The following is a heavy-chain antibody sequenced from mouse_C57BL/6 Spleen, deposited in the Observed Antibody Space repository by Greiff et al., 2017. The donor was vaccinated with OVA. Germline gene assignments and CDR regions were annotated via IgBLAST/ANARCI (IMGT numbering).Heavy chain of an antibody. J-gene: IGHJ3*01. CDR3: ACGGLYYDYGEFAY. V-gene: IGHV1-72*01. D-gene: IGHD2-4*01. CDR2: IVTNIGGT. Sequence: QVQLQQPGADLVKPGASVKLSCKASGYTFTSYWMRWVKQRPGRGLEWIGRIVTNIGGTKYNEKLNSKATLTVDKPASSAYLQLSSLTSEDAAVYSCACGGLYYDYGEFAYWGQGTLVTVSA. CDR1: GYTFTSYW.